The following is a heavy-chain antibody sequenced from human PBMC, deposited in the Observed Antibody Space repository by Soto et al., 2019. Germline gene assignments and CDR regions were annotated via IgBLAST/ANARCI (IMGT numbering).Heavy chain of an antibody. CDR3: ARPREAGKYYYGVDA. CDR1: GYTFTGYA. J-gene: IGHJ6*02. D-gene: IGHD6-19*01. CDR2: INAGNGNT. Sequence: ASVKVSCKASGYTFTGYAMHWVRQAPGQRLEWMGWINAGNGNTKYSQKFQGRFTITRDTSASTAYMELSSLRSEDTAVYYCARPREAGKYYYGVDAWGQGTTVTVSS. V-gene: IGHV1-3*01.